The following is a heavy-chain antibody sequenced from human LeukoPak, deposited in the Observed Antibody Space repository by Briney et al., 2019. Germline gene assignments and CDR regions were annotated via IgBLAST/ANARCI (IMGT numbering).Heavy chain of an antibody. D-gene: IGHD6-13*01. CDR1: GYSISSGYY. CDR3: ARLNIAAAGSYWYFDL. J-gene: IGHJ2*01. CDR2: IYYSGST. Sequence: SETLSLTCAVSGYSISSGYYWGWIRQPPGKGLEWIGSIYYSGSTYYNPSLKSRVTISVDTSKNQFSLKLSSVTAADTAVYYCARLNIAAAGSYWYFDLWGRGTLVTVSS. V-gene: IGHV4-38-2*01.